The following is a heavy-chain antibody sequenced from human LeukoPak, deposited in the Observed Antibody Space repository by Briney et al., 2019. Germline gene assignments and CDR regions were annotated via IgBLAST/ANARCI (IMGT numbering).Heavy chain of an antibody. CDR3: VRETKGLLFNYFDF. CDR1: GFTFSSSE. CDR2: ISSSGSTI. Sequence: GGSLRLSCAVSGFTFSSSEMNWVRQAPGKGLEWVSYISSSGSTIYYADSVKGRFTISRDNAKNSLYLQMNSLRAEDTAVYYCVRETKGLLFNYFDFWGQGTLVTVSS. V-gene: IGHV3-48*03. D-gene: IGHD3-10*01. J-gene: IGHJ4*02.